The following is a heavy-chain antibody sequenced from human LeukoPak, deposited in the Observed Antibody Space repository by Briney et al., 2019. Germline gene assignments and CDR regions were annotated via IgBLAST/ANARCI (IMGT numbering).Heavy chain of an antibody. J-gene: IGHJ4*02. V-gene: IGHV1-69*01. CDR3: ASVRASIAARPFDY. CDR2: IIPIFGTA. D-gene: IGHD6-6*01. CDR1: GGTFSSYA. Sequence: LVKVPCKASGGTFSSYAISWVRQAPGQGLEWMGGIIPIFGTANYAQKFQGRVTITADESTSTAYMELSSLRSEDTAVYYCASVRASIAARPFDYWGQGTLVTVSS.